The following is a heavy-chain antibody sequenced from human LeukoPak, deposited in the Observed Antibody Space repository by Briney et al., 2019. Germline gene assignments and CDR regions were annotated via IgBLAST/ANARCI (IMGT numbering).Heavy chain of an antibody. CDR1: GYSFSNYG. J-gene: IGHJ6*03. Sequence: ASVKVSCKPSGYSFSNYGISWVRQAPGRGLEWMGWISTYNGNTNYAQKFQGRVTMITDTSTSTAYMELRSLRFDDTAVYYCARVFTIFGVVITYYMDVWGKGTTDTVSS. CDR3: ARVFTIFGVVITYYMDV. D-gene: IGHD3-3*01. CDR2: ISTYNGNT. V-gene: IGHV1-18*01.